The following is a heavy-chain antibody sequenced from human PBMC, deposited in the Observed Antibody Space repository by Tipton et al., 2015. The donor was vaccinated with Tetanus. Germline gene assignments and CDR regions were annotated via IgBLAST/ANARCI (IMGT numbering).Heavy chain of an antibody. D-gene: IGHD6-6*01. CDR1: GGSIRSGGFY. V-gene: IGHV4-31*03. CDR3: ARRSVSARFDD. CDR2: IYYTGNT. Sequence: LRLSCTVSGGSIRSGGFYWSWIRQHPVKGLVWIGYIYYTGNTYYNPSLKSRVTISVDTSKNQFSLKLSSVTAADTAVYYCARRSVSARFDDWGQGTLVTVSS. J-gene: IGHJ4*02.